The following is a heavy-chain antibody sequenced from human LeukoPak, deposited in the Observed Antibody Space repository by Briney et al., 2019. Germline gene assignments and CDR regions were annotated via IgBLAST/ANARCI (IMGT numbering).Heavy chain of an antibody. J-gene: IGHJ4*02. V-gene: IGHV3-74*01. CDR3: IRDLGGRSGH. CDR1: GFNFKNYW. D-gene: IGHD1-26*01. CDR2: IINDGSST. Sequence: GGSLRLSCAASGFNFKNYWMHWVRQAPGKGLEWVSRIINDGSSTTYADSVKGRFTISRDNAKNTLYLQMNSLTAEDTAVYYCIRDLGGRSGHWGQGTLVTVSS.